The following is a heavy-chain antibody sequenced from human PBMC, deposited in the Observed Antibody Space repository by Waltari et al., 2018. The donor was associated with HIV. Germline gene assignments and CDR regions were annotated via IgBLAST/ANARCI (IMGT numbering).Heavy chain of an antibody. V-gene: IGHV3-23*01. CDR2: ISGSGGTT. J-gene: IGHJ3*02. D-gene: IGHD2-21*02. CDR1: GFTFNSYA. CDR3: TKDYYSATSIVVVTALGGGAFDI. Sequence: EVQLLDSRGGLVQPGGSLRLSCAASGFTFNSYAMSWVRQAPGKGLAWVPTISGSGGTTYYADSVKGRFTISRDNSKNTLYLQMNSLRAEDTALYYCTKDYYSATSIVVVTALGGGAFDIWGQGTMVTVSS.